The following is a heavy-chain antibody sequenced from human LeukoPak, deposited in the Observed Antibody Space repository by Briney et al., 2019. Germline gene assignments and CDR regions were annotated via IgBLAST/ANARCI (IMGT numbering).Heavy chain of an antibody. V-gene: IGHV3-48*03. J-gene: IGHJ4*02. CDR1: GFTFSSYE. Sequence: GGSLRLSCAASGFTFSSYEMNWVRQAPGKGLEWVSYISSSGSSIYYGDSVKRLFTISREHDKNSLYLQMNSLRAKDTAVYYCARGGSVGGSFDSSGYYPDYWGQGTLVTVSS. CDR2: ISSSGSSI. D-gene: IGHD3-22*01. CDR3: ARGGSVGGSFDSSGYYPDY.